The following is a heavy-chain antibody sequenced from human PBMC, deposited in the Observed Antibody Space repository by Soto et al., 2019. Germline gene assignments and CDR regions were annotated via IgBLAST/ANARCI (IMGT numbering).Heavy chain of an antibody. CDR1: GGSISSGGYY. V-gene: IGHV4-31*03. CDR2: IYYSGST. J-gene: IGHJ6*02. D-gene: IGHD3-22*01. CDR3: ARVSSGYQYGMDV. Sequence: SETLSLTCTVSGGSISSGGYYWSWIRQHPGKGLEWIGYIYYSGSTHYNPSLKSRVTISVDTSKNQFSLKLSSATAADTAVYYCARVSSGYQYGMDVWGQGTTVTVSS.